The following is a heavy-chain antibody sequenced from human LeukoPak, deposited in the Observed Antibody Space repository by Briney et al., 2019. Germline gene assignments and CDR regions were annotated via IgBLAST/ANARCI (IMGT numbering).Heavy chain of an antibody. Sequence: PGGSLRLSCAASGFTFSSYAMSWVRQAPGKGLEWVSAISSSGGSTYYADSVKGRFTISRGNSKNTLYLRLNSLRSEDTAVYYCAKVKGSEGYCCITSCLADYWGQGTLVTVSS. CDR3: AKVKGSEGYCCITSCLADY. CDR1: GFTFSSYA. CDR2: ISSSGGST. D-gene: IGHD2-2*01. V-gene: IGHV3-23*01. J-gene: IGHJ4*02.